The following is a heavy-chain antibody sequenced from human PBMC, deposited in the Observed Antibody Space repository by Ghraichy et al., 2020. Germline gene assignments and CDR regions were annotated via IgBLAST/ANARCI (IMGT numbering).Heavy chain of an antibody. Sequence: GESLNISCAASGFTFSSYAMSWVRQAPGKGLEWVSAISGSGGSTYYADSVKGRFTLSRDNSKNTLYLQMNSLRTEDTAVYYCAKSSRNYVYYFDYWGQGTLVTISS. CDR3: AKSSRNYVYYFDY. J-gene: IGHJ4*02. V-gene: IGHV3-23*01. D-gene: IGHD1-7*01. CDR2: ISGSGGST. CDR1: GFTFSSYA.